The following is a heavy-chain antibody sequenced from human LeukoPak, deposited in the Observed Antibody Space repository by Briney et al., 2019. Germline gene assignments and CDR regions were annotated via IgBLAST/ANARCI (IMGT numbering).Heavy chain of an antibody. CDR3: ASFSWYRYYFDY. D-gene: IGHD6-13*01. CDR1: GGSISSYY. CDR2: TYYSGST. V-gene: IGHV4-59*01. Sequence: SETLSLTCTVSGGSISSYYWSWIRQPPGKGLEWIGYTYYSGSTNYNPSLKSRVTISVDTSKNQFSLKLSSVTAADTAVYYCASFSWYRYYFDYWGQGTLVTVSS. J-gene: IGHJ4*02.